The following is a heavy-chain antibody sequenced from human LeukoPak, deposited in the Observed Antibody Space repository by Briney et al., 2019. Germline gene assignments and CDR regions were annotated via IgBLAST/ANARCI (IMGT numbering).Heavy chain of an antibody. V-gene: IGHV4-59*08. J-gene: IGHJ4*02. CDR1: GGSISSYY. Sequence: PSETLSLTCTVSGGSISSYYWSWIRQPPGKGLEWIGYIYYSGSTNYNPSLKSRVTISVDTSKNQFSPKLSSVTAADTAVYYCARFRIQLWSPDYYFDYWGQGTLVTVSS. CDR2: IYYSGST. D-gene: IGHD5-18*01. CDR3: ARFRIQLWSPDYYFDY.